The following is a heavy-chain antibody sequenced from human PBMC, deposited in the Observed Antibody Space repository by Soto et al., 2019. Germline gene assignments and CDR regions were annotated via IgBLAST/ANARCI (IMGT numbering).Heavy chain of an antibody. CDR2: MNTNSGNT. D-gene: IGHD5-12*01. J-gene: IGHJ6*02. CDR1: GYTFTSYD. Sequence: QVQLVQSGAEVKKPGASVKVSCKASGYTFTSYDINWVRQATGQGLEWMGWMNTNSGNTGYAQKFQGRVTMTRNTSISTAYMELSSLRSEDTAVYYCATGGYDSFYYYYGMDVWGQGTTVTVSS. V-gene: IGHV1-8*01. CDR3: ATGGYDSFYYYYGMDV.